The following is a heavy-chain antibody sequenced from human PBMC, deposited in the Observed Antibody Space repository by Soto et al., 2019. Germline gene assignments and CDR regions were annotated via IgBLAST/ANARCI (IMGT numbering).Heavy chain of an antibody. CDR3: AREKAGAIDY. D-gene: IGHD6-19*01. CDR1: GFTFSNYD. CDR2: IGAAGDT. V-gene: IGHV3-13*01. J-gene: IGHJ4*02. Sequence: GGSLRLSCAASGFTFSNYDMHWVRQATGKRLEWVSVIGAAGDTYYPGSVKGRFTISRENAKNSLYLQMNSLRAGDTAVYYCAREKAGAIDYWGLGTPVTVSS.